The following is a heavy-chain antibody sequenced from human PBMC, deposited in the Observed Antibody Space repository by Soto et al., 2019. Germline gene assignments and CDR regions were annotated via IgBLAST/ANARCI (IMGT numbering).Heavy chain of an antibody. J-gene: IGHJ5*02. V-gene: IGHV1-46*01. CDR3: AATSLWVGEFHINWFDP. CDR1: GYTFTSYY. D-gene: IGHD3-10*01. CDR2: INPSGGST. Sequence: ASVKVSCKASGYTFTSYYMHWVRQAPGQGLEWMGIINPSGGSTSYAQKFQGRVTMTRDTSTSTVYMELSSLRSEDTAVYYCAATSLWVGEFHINWFDPWGQGTLVTVSS.